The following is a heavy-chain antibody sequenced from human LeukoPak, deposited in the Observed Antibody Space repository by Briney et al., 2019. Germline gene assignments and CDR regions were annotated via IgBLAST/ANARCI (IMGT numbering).Heavy chain of an antibody. D-gene: IGHD3-22*01. CDR1: GFTFDDYA. V-gene: IGHV3-9*01. Sequence: PGRSLRLSCAASGFTFDDYAMHWVRQAPGKGLEWVSGISWNSGTIGYADSVKGRFTISRDNARNSLYLQMTSLRPEDTALYYCVKDITYLVDSSGGGTFHNWGQGTLVTVSS. J-gene: IGHJ4*02. CDR3: VKDITYLVDSSGGGTFHN. CDR2: ISWNSGTI.